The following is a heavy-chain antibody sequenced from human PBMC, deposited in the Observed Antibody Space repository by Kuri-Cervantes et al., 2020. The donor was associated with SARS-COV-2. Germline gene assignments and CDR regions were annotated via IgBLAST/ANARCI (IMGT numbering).Heavy chain of an antibody. Sequence: APVKVSCKASGYTFTSYAMHWVRQAPGQRLEWMGWINAGNGNTKYSQKFQGRVTITRDTSASTAYMELRSLRSDDTAVYYCARELWFGELSPNWFDPWGQGTLVTVSS. CDR1: GYTFTSYA. V-gene: IGHV1-3*01. J-gene: IGHJ5*02. D-gene: IGHD3-10*01. CDR2: INAGNGNT. CDR3: ARELWFGELSPNWFDP.